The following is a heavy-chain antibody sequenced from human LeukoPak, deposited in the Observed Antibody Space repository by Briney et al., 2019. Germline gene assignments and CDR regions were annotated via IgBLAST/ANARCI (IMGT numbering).Heavy chain of an antibody. CDR2: ISSSSSYI. CDR3: ATGPYSSSWYPPLDY. D-gene: IGHD6-13*01. V-gene: IGHV3-21*01. CDR1: GFTFTTYS. Sequence: GGSLRLSCAASGFTFTTYSMNWVRQAPGKGLEWVSSISSSSSYIYYGDSVKGRFTISRDNAKNSLYLQMNSLRAEDTAVYYCATGPYSSSWYPPLDYWGQGTLVTVSS. J-gene: IGHJ4*02.